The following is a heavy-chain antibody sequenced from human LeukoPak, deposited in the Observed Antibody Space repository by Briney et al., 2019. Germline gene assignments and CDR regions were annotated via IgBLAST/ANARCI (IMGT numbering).Heavy chain of an antibody. J-gene: IGHJ6*03. CDR1: GGSISSYY. Sequence: PSETLSLTCTVSGGSISSYYWSWIRQPAGKGLEWIGSIYTSGSTNYNPSLKSRVTISVDKSKNQFSLKLSSLTAADTAVYYCARATVTTLNYYYYMDVWGKGTTVTVSS. CDR3: ARATVTTLNYYYYMDV. V-gene: IGHV4-4*07. CDR2: IYTSGST. D-gene: IGHD4-17*01.